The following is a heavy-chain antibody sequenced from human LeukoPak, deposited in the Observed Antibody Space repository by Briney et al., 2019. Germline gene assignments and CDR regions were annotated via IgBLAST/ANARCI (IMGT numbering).Heavy chain of an antibody. D-gene: IGHD3-10*01. CDR3: ARAAPEFYGMDV. J-gene: IGHJ6*04. Sequence: GGSLRLSCEASGFTFNTYPMHWVGQAPGKGLEGVAMISYDGSNKHHADSVKGRFTITRDNSKNTLSLQMNSLSAEDTAVYYCARAAPEFYGMDVWGKGTTVTVSS. CDR2: ISYDGSNK. V-gene: IGHV3-30*04. CDR1: GFTFNTYP.